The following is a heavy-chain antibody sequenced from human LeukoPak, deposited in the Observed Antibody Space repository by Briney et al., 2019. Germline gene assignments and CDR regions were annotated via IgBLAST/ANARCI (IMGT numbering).Heavy chain of an antibody. Sequence: GGSLRLSCAASGFPLSRSAMSWVRQAPGKGLEWVSNISGSGSGGSTYYADSVKGRFTISRDNSKNTLYLQMNSLRVEDTAVYYCAKDGPEYTTGWYGAYWGQGTLVTVSS. CDR1: GFPLSRSA. CDR2: ISGSGSGGST. V-gene: IGHV3-23*01. D-gene: IGHD6-19*01. J-gene: IGHJ4*02. CDR3: AKDGPEYTTGWYGAY.